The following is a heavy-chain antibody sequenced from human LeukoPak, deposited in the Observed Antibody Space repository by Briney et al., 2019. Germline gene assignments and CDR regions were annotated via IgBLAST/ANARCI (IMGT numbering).Heavy chain of an antibody. Sequence: ASVKVSCKASGYTFTSYGISWVRQAPGQGLEWMGWISAYNGNTNYAQKLQGRVTMTTDTSTSTAYMELRSLRSDDTAVYYCARDPPEYYYDSSGYAFDIWGQGKMVTVSS. V-gene: IGHV1-18*01. CDR2: ISAYNGNT. CDR3: ARDPPEYYYDSSGYAFDI. D-gene: IGHD3-22*01. J-gene: IGHJ3*02. CDR1: GYTFTSYG.